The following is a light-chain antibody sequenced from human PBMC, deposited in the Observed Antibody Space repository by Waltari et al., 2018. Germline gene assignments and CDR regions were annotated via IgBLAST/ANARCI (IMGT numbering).Light chain of an antibody. Sequence: QSALTQPVSVSGSPGQSIAISCTGASSDVGGYDYVFWYQQHPGKVPKLMIYDVSARPSGVSNRFSGSKSGNPASLTISWLQAEDEADYYCTSFTSSRTYVFGTGTKVTVL. CDR1: SSDVGGYDY. V-gene: IGLV2-14*03. CDR2: DVS. CDR3: TSFTSSRTYV. J-gene: IGLJ1*01.